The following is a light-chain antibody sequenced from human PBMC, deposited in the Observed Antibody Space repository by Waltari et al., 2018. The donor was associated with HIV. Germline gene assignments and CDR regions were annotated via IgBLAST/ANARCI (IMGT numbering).Light chain of an antibody. CDR1: SSDIRYYDS. J-gene: IGLJ2*01. Sequence: QSALTQPASVSGSPGQSIVLPCTGSSSDIRYYDSVSWYQQYPGQAPKALIYEVTSRPSGTSSRFSGSKSVTTAFLAISKLQTDDEADYFCSSYTRRGTVVFGGGTRLTVL. CDR3: SSYTRRGTVV. V-gene: IGLV2-14*01. CDR2: EVT.